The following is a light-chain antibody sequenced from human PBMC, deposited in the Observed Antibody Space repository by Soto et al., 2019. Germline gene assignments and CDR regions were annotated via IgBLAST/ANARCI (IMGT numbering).Light chain of an antibody. CDR2: DAS. CDR3: QQYNHYWT. Sequence: DIQMTQSPSTLSASVGDRVTITCRASQSISSWLAWYQQKPGKAPKVLIYDASSLESGVPSRFSGSGSGTAFSLTISSLQPDEFATYYCQQYNHYWTFGQGTRVEIK. V-gene: IGKV1-5*01. J-gene: IGKJ1*01. CDR1: QSISSW.